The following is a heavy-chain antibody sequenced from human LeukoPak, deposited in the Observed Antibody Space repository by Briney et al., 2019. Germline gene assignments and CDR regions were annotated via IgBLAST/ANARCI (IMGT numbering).Heavy chain of an antibody. Sequence: ASVKVSCKASGYTFTSYDINWVRQATGQGHEWMGWMNPNSGNTGYAQKFQGRVTITRSTSISTAYMELSSLRSEDTAVYYCARVYGRDDAFDIWGQGTMVTVSS. CDR2: MNPNSGNT. V-gene: IGHV1-8*03. J-gene: IGHJ3*02. D-gene: IGHD2/OR15-2a*01. CDR1: GYTFTSYD. CDR3: ARVYGRDDAFDI.